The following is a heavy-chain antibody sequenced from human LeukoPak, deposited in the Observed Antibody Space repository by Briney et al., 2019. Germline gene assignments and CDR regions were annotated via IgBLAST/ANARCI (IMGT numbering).Heavy chain of an antibody. CDR3: ARAYYDILTENYYYYMDV. CDR1: GLTVSSNS. D-gene: IGHD3-9*01. J-gene: IGHJ6*03. Sequence: GGSLRLSCAASGLTVSSNSMSWVRQAPGRGLEWVSLTYSGGSTNYADSVKGRFTISRDNSKNILYLQINSLRADDTAVYYCARAYYDILTENYYYYMDVWGKGTTVTISS. V-gene: IGHV3-53*01. CDR2: TYSGGST.